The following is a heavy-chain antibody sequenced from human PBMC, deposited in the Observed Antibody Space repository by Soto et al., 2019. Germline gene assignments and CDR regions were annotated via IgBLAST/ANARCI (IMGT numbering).Heavy chain of an antibody. V-gene: IGHV3-74*01. J-gene: IGHJ4*02. Sequence: PGGSLRLSCAASGFTFSSYGVHWVRQAPGKGLVWVSRINSDGSSTSYADSVKGRFTISRDNAKNTLYLQMNSLRAEDTAVYYCVRTSLVVAAATREDYWGQGTLVTVSS. CDR3: VRTSLVVAAATREDY. D-gene: IGHD2-15*01. CDR1: GFTFSSYG. CDR2: INSDGSST.